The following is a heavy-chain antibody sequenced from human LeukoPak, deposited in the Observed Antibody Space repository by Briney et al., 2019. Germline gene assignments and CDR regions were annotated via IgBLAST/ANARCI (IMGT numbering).Heavy chain of an antibody. CDR2: IYHSGRN. J-gene: IGHJ4*02. V-gene: IGHV4-39*07. Sequence: SETLSLTCTVSGGSISSSSYYWGWIRQPPGKGLEWIGSIYHSGRNYYNPSLKSRVTISVDTSKNQFSLKLRSVTAADTAVYFCVRGVTRGYIYADWGQGTLVTVSS. CDR3: VRGVTRGYIYAD. D-gene: IGHD5-18*01. CDR1: GGSISSSSYY.